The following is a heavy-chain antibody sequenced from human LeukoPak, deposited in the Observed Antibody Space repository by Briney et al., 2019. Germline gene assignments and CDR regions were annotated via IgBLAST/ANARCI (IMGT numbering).Heavy chain of an antibody. CDR3: TRDHLSPLRLNDYHASDY. CDR1: GYNFIDYY. CDR2: INPNNEGT. V-gene: IGHV1-2*02. D-gene: IGHD4-11*01. Sequence: ASVKVSCKAYGYNFIDYYIHWVRQAPGQGLQWMGWINPNNEGTNSAQAFQGRVTMTRDTSINTVYLELSRLTSNDTAVYYCTRDHLSPLRLNDYHASDYWGQGTQVTVSS. J-gene: IGHJ4*02.